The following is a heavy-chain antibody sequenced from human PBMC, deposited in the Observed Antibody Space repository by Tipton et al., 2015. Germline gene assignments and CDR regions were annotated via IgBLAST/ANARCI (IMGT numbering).Heavy chain of an antibody. CDR1: GGSVSTSNYY. V-gene: IGHV4-61*01. D-gene: IGHD6-19*01. CDR3: AREAVARYYYGMDV. Sequence: TLSLTCTVSGGSVSTSNYYWGWIRQSPGKGLEWIGYISYSGSTHYNPSLKRRVTISLDTSKNQFSLTLNSVTAADTAVYYCAREAVARYYYGMDVWGQGTTVTVSS. CDR2: ISYSGST. J-gene: IGHJ6*02.